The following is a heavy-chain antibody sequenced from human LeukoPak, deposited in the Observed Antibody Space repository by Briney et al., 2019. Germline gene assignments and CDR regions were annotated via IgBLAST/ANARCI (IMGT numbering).Heavy chain of an antibody. V-gene: IGHV3-7*05. J-gene: IGHJ4*02. D-gene: IGHD6-13*01. CDR1: GFTFSSYW. Sequence: GGSLRLSCAASGFTFSSYWMSWVRQAPGKGLEWVANIKQDGSEKYYVDSVKGRFTISRDNAKNSLYLQMNSLRAEDTAVYYCARAPTAAAAPYYFDYWGQGTLVTVSS. CDR3: ARAPTAAAAPYYFDY. CDR2: IKQDGSEK.